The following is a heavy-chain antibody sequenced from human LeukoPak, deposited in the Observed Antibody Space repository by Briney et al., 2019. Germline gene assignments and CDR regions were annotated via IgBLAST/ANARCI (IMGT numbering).Heavy chain of an antibody. V-gene: IGHV3-9*01. J-gene: IGHJ4*02. Sequence: GGSLRLSCAASGFTFDDYAMHWVRQAPGKGLEWVSGISWNSGSIGYADSVKGRFTISRDNAKNSLYLQMNSLRAEDTALYYCANDSDHTMIVVDFDYWGQGTLVTVSS. D-gene: IGHD3-22*01. CDR1: GFTFDDYA. CDR2: ISWNSGSI. CDR3: ANDSDHTMIVVDFDY.